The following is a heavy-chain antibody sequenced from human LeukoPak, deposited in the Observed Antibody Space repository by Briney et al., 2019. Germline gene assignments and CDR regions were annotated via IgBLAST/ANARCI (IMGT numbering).Heavy chain of an antibody. J-gene: IGHJ6*03. CDR2: VNPNSGDT. CDR3: ARDYYYYMDV. Sequence: GASVKVSCKTSGYTFTSYDLNWVRQATGQGLEWMGWVNPNSGDTGYAQKFQGRVTMTMDPSISTAYMELSSLRSEDTAVYYCARDYYYYMDVWGKGTTVTISS. CDR1: GYTFTSYD. V-gene: IGHV1-8*01.